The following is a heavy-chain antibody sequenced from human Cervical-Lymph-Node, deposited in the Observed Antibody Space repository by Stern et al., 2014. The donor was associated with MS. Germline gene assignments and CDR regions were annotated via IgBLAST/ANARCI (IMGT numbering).Heavy chain of an antibody. V-gene: IGHV1-69*01. CDR2: IIPVLGTP. CDR3: ALSSETSDRWYSLGYDV. CDR1: GVTFGEFA. Sequence: VQLVESGAEVTQPGSSVRVSCKASGVTFGEFASSWVRQAPGQGLEWMCGIIPVLGTPTYAQEFSGRVTIPADVSTSTVYMELSSQRSDDTAVYYCALSSETSDRWYSLGYDVWGQGTLVTVSS. D-gene: IGHD6-13*01. J-gene: IGHJ4*01.